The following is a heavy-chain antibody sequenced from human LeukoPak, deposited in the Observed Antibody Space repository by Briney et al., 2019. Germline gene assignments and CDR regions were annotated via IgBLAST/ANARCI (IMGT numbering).Heavy chain of an antibody. J-gene: IGHJ4*02. D-gene: IGHD1-26*01. V-gene: IGHV4-39*07. CDR1: GGSISSSSYY. Sequence: TSETLSLTCTVSGGSISSSSYYWGWIRQPPGKGLEWIGSIYHSGSTYYNPSLKSRVTISVDTSKNQFSLKLSSVTAADTAVYYCARVVGELLPSGFFDYWGQGTLVTVSS. CDR3: ARVVGELLPSGFFDY. CDR2: IYHSGST.